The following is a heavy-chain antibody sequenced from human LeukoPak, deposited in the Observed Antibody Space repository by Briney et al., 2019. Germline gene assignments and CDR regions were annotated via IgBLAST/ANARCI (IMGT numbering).Heavy chain of an antibody. V-gene: IGHV3-74*01. D-gene: IGHD6-13*01. CDR3: ARGGAAGKRYYYYYGMDV. CDR2: INSDGSST. CDR1: GLTFSSYW. Sequence: AGGSLRLSCAASGLTFSSYWMHWVRQAPGKGLVWVSRINSDGSSTSYADSVKGRFTISRDNAKNTLYLQMNSLRAEDTAVYYCARGGAAGKRYYYYYGMDVWGQGTTVTVSS. J-gene: IGHJ6*02.